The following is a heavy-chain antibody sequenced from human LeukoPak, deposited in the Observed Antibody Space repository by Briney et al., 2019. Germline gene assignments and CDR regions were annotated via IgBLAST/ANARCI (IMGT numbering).Heavy chain of an antibody. CDR2: VNPDSGNT. D-gene: IGHD3-16*02. CDR3: ARADYDFDWGSYRLPDP. Sequence: EASVKVSCKASGYTFTNYDINWVRQATGQGLEWMGWVNPDSGNTGYAQKFQGRVTMTRNTSISTAYMELSSLGSEDTAMYYCARADYDFDWGSYRLPDPWGQGTLVTVSS. J-gene: IGHJ5*02. V-gene: IGHV1-8*01. CDR1: GYTFTNYD.